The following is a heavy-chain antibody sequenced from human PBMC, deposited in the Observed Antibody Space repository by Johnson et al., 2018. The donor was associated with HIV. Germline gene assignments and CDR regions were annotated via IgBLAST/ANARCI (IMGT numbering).Heavy chain of an antibody. J-gene: IGHJ3*02. Sequence: VQLVESGGGLVKPGGSLRLSCLASGFTFSNYDMYWVRQVTGKGLEWVSSFGSAGDTNYPGSVKGRFTISRDDSKNTLYLQMNRLTAEDTAVYYCARAPGFSRAFDIWGQGTMVTVS. CDR2: FGSAGDT. V-gene: IGHV3-13*01. CDR3: ARAPGFSRAFDI. CDR1: GFTFSNYD. D-gene: IGHD3-10*01.